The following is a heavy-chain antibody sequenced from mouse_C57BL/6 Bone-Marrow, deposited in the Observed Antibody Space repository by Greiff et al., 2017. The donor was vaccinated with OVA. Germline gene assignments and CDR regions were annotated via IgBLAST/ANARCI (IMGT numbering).Heavy chain of an antibody. CDR1: GFPFSSYA. J-gene: IGHJ3*01. CDR3: ARNWFAY. V-gene: IGHV5-4*03. CDR2: ISDGGSYT. Sequence: EVKVVESGGGLVKPGGSLKLSCAASGFPFSSYALSWVRQTPEKRLEWVATISDGGSYTYYPDNVKGRFTISRDNAKNNLYLQMSHLKSEDTAMYYCARNWFAYWGQGTLVTVSA.